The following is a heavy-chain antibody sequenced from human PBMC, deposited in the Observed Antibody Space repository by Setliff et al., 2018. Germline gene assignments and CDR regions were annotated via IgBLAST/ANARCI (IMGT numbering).Heavy chain of an antibody. CDR3: ARDPIAAAGLYYYYYYMDY. CDR1: GFTFSSYS. CDR2: ISSSSSYI. D-gene: IGHD6-13*01. V-gene: IGHV3-21*01. J-gene: IGHJ4*02. Sequence: PGGSLRLSCAASGFTFSSYSMNWVRQAPGKGLEWVSSISSSSSYIYYADSVKGRFTISRDNAKNSLYLQMNSLRAEDTAVYYCARDPIAAAGLYYYYYYMDYWGQGTLVTVSS.